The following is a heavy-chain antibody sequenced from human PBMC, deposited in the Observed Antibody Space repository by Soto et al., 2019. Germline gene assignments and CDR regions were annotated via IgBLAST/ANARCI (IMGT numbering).Heavy chain of an antibody. J-gene: IGHJ2*01. CDR2: ISGMGVST. V-gene: IGHV3-23*01. D-gene: IGHD5-18*01. CDR3: AKDGIQLWPRYWYCDL. CDR1: GFTFGSYA. Sequence: PGGSLRLSCAASGFTFGSYAMSWVRQAPGKGLEWVSAISGMGVSTYYADSVTGRFTISRDNSKNTLYLQMNSLRAEDTAVYYCAKDGIQLWPRYWYCDLWGRGTLVTVSS.